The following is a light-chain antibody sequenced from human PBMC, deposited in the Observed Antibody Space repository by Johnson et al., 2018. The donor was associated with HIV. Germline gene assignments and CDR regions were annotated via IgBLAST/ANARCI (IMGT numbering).Light chain of an antibody. CDR1: SSNIGNNY. J-gene: IGLJ1*01. CDR2: ENN. V-gene: IGLV1-51*02. Sequence: HSVLTQPPSVSAAPGQKVTISCSGSSSNIGNNYVSWYQQLPGGAPKLLIYENNMRPSGIPDRFSGSKSGTSATLDITGLQTGDEADYYCGTWDSSLSAYVFGTGTKVTVL. CDR3: GTWDSSLSAYV.